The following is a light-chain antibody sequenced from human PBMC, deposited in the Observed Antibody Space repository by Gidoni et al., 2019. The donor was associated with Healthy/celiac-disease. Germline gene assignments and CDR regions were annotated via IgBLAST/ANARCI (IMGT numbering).Light chain of an antibody. Sequence: DIQMTQSPSSLSASVGDIVTITCRASQSISSYLNWYQQKPGKAPKLLIYAASSLQSEVPSRFSGSGSGTDFTLTISSLQPEDFATYYCQQSYSTPRSYTFGQGTKLEIK. J-gene: IGKJ2*01. V-gene: IGKV1-39*01. CDR3: QQSYSTPRSYT. CDR1: QSISSY. CDR2: AAS.